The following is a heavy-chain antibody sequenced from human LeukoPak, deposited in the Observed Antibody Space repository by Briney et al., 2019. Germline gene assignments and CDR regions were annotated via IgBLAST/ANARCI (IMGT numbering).Heavy chain of an antibody. Sequence: PGGSLRLSCAASGFTFSGYARDWVRQAPAKGLEWISSISRGAGTTYYAASVKGRFAISGDHSKNTVYLQMTSLRAEDTAVYYCAKRGDYYYYGMDVWGHGTTVTVSS. CDR2: ISRGAGTT. J-gene: IGHJ6*02. V-gene: IGHV3-23*01. CDR1: GFTFSGYA. CDR3: AKRGDYYYYGMDV.